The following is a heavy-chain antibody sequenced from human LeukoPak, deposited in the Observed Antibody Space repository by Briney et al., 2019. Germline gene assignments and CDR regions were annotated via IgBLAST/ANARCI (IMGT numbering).Heavy chain of an antibody. Sequence: ASVKISCKVSEYTFTDYYMHWVQQAPGKGLEWMGLVDPEDGETIYAEKFQGRVTITADTSTDTAYMELSSLRSEDTAVYYCATGESYTTSFDYWGQGTLVTVSS. CDR3: ATGESYTTSFDY. J-gene: IGHJ4*02. CDR2: VDPEDGET. V-gene: IGHV1-69-2*01. D-gene: IGHD1-1*01. CDR1: EYTFTDYY.